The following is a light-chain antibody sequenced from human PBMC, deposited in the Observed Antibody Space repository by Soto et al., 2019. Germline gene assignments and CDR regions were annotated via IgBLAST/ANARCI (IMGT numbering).Light chain of an antibody. V-gene: IGLV2-14*01. CDR1: SSDIGGYKY. Sequence: QSVLTQPASVSGSPGQSITISCTGTSSDIGGYKYVSWYQQHPGKAPKLIIYDVSSRPSGVSNRFSGSKSGNTASLTTSGLQAEDEADYYCSSYTGSSTLYVVFGGGTKVTVL. CDR3: SSYTGSSTLYVV. CDR2: DVS. J-gene: IGLJ2*01.